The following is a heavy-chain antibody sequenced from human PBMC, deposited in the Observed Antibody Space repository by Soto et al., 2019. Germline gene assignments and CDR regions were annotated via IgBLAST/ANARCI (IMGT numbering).Heavy chain of an antibody. V-gene: IGHV1-8*01. Sequence: QVQLVQSGAEVKKPGASVKVSCTASGYTFTSYDINWGRQATGQGLEWMGWMNPNSGNTGYAQKLQGRVTMTRNTSISTAYMKLSRLRSEDTAVYYWAKNTGPAFTRCDPWGQGPQVTVSS. D-gene: IGHD2-2*01. CDR2: MNPNSGNT. CDR1: GYTFTSYD. J-gene: IGHJ5*02. CDR3: AKNTGPAFTRCDP.